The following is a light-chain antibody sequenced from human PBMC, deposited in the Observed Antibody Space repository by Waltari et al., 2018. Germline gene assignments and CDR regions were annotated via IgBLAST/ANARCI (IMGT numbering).Light chain of an antibody. CDR1: NLGDKY. CDR2: TDG. Sequence: SYDLTQPPSVSVSPGHTASISCSGDNLGDKYTSWYQQKAGQPPVFVIYTDGERPSEFPERFSGSNSGNTATLTISGAQAMDEAVYFCQAWDNNSVFFGGGTKLTVL. CDR3: QAWDNNSVF. V-gene: IGLV3-1*01. J-gene: IGLJ2*01.